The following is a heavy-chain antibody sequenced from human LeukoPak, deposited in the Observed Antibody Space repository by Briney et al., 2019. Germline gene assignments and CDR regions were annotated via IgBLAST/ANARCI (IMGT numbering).Heavy chain of an antibody. J-gene: IGHJ6*02. D-gene: IGHD6-19*01. Sequence: GRSLRLSCAASGFTFSSYGMHWVRQTPGKGLEWVAVISYDGSNKYYADSVKGRFTISRDNSKNTLYLQMNSLRAEDTAVYYCAKDSAVAGMGYYYGMDVWGQGTTVTVSS. V-gene: IGHV3-30*18. CDR3: AKDSAVAGMGYYYGMDV. CDR1: GFTFSSYG. CDR2: ISYDGSNK.